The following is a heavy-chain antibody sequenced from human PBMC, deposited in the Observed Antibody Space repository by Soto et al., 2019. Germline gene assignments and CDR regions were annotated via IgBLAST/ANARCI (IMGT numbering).Heavy chain of an antibody. CDR1: GYTLTELS. CDR3: ATARYCSSTSCYFSYYFDY. V-gene: IGHV1-24*01. D-gene: IGHD2-2*01. J-gene: IGHJ4*02. Sequence: ASVKVSCKVSGYTLTELSMHWVRQAPGKGLEWMGGFDPEDGETIYAHKFQGRVTMTEDTSTDTAYMELSSLRSEDTAVYYCATARYCSSTSCYFSYYFDYWGQGTLVTVSS. CDR2: FDPEDGET.